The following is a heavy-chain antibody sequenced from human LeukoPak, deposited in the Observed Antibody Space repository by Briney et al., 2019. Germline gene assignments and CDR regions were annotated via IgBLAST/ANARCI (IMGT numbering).Heavy chain of an antibody. CDR3: ASPPAYGDFAFDI. J-gene: IGHJ3*02. CDR1: GFTVSSNY. CDR2: IYSGGST. Sequence: GGSLRLSCAASGFTVSSNYMSWVRQAPGKGLEWVSVIYSGGSTYYADSVKGRFTISRDNSKNTLYLQMNSLRAEDTAVYYCASPPAYGDFAFDIWGQGTMVTVSS. D-gene: IGHD4-17*01. V-gene: IGHV3-66*01.